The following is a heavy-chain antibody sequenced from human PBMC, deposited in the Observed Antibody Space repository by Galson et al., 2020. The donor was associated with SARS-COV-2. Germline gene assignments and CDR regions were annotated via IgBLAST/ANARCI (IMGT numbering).Heavy chain of an antibody. CDR1: GGSISSYY. CDR2: IYYSGIT. D-gene: IGHD3-3*01. J-gene: IGHJ4*02. Sequence: SQTLSLTCTVSGGSISSYYWSWIRQPPGKGLEWIGYIYYSGITNYNPSLKSRVTISVDTSKNQFSLKLSSVTAADTAVYYCARAAQTYYDFWSGYYNAPHFDYWGQG. CDR3: ARAAQTYYDFWSGYYNAPHFDY. V-gene: IGHV4-59*01.